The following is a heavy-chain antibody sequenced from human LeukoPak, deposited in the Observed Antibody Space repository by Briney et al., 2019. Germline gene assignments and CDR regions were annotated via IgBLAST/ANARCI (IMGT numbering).Heavy chain of an antibody. J-gene: IGHJ3*02. V-gene: IGHV4-34*01. CDR1: GGSFSGYY. Sequence: SETLSLTCAVYGGSFSGYYWSWIRQPPGKGLEWIGEISHSGSTNYNPSLKSRVTISVDTSKNQFSLKLSSVTAADTAVYYCARVRTTVTTKSHSMPMDAFDIWGQGTMVTVSS. CDR2: ISHSGST. CDR3: ARVRTTVTTKSHSMPMDAFDI. D-gene: IGHD4-17*01.